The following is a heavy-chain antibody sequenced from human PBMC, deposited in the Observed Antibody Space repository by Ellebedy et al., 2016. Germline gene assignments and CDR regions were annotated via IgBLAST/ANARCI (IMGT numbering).Heavy chain of an antibody. CDR1: GFTFSNYW. D-gene: IGHD3-10*01. J-gene: IGHJ4*02. CDR3: ATYDSGSGSFDY. V-gene: IGHV3-7*01. CDR2: IKQDGSEA. Sequence: GESLKTSCAASGFTFSNYWMTWVRQAPGKGLEGLSNIKQDGSEAYYVDSVKGRFTISRDNAKTSLYLHMDSLRAEDTAVYYCATYDSGSGSFDYWGQGTLVTVSS.